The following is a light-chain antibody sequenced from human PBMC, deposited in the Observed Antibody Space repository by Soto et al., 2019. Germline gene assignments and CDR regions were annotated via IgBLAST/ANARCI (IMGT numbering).Light chain of an antibody. V-gene: IGKV3-20*01. CDR2: ASS. Sequence: EIVMTQSPATLSVSPGETASLSCRASQSAGNFLAWYQHKPGQAPRLLIYASSNRATGIPDRFSGSASGTDFTLTINRLEPEDFAVYYCQLYGISPHFGQGTRLEIK. CDR1: QSAGNF. J-gene: IGKJ5*01. CDR3: QLYGISPH.